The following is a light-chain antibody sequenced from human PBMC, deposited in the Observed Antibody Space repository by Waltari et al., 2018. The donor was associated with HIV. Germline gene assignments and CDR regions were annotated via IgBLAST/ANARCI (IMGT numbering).Light chain of an antibody. J-gene: IGLJ2*01. CDR3: QTFDTSLSGFVV. Sequence: QSVLTQPPSVSGAPGQRVTISCTGSRSNIGAIYDVHWYQQLPGAAPKLPIYDTNPRPAGVPDRFSGSKSGTSASLAIAGLQADDEAVYYCQTFDTSLSGFVVFGGGTKLTVL. CDR1: RSNIGAIYD. V-gene: IGLV1-40*01. CDR2: DTN.